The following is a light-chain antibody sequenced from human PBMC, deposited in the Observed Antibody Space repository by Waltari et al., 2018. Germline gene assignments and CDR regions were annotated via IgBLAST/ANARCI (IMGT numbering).Light chain of an antibody. CDR1: SSHVGGYNY. J-gene: IGLJ2*01. CDR2: EVS. CDR3: CSYAGNSVV. V-gene: IGLV2-8*01. Sequence: QSALTPPPSASGSPGQSVTLSRTGPSSHVGGYNYVSWYQQHPGKAPNVMICEVSTRPSGVPDRFSGAKSGNTASLTVSGLQAEDDADYYCCSYAGNSVVFGGGTKLTVL.